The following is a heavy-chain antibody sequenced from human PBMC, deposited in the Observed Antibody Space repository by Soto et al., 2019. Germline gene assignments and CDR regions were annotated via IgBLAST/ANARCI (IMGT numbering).Heavy chain of an antibody. J-gene: IGHJ6*02. D-gene: IGHD6-13*01. Sequence: ASVKVSCKASGYTFTSYGISWVRQAPGQGLEWMGWISAYNVNTYYAQKLQGRVTMTTDTSTSTAYMELRSLRSDDTAVYYCARWVSAAGTGDMDVWGQGTTVTVSS. CDR2: ISAYNVNT. CDR1: GYTFTSYG. CDR3: ARWVSAAGTGDMDV. V-gene: IGHV1-18*01.